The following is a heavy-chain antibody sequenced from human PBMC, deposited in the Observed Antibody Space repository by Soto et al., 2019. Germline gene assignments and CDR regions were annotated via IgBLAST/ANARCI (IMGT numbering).Heavy chain of an antibody. D-gene: IGHD2-15*01. Sequence: QITLKESGPTLVKPTQTLTLTCTFSGFSLSTSGVGVGWIRQPPGKALEWLALIYWDDDKRYSPSLKSRLTITKDTSKNQVVLTMTNMDPVDTATYYCAHRRTHPEYCSGGSCYLGGDWFDPWGQGTLVTVSS. CDR2: IYWDDDK. J-gene: IGHJ5*02. CDR1: GFSLSTSGVG. V-gene: IGHV2-5*02. CDR3: AHRRTHPEYCSGGSCYLGGDWFDP.